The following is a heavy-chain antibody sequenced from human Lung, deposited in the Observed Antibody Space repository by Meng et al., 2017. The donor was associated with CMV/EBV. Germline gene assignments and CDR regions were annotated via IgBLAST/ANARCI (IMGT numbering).Heavy chain of an antibody. CDR3: ATLIAGYGGRGS. CDR1: GGAVSDGNYH. V-gene: IGHV4-61*01. J-gene: IGHJ4*02. D-gene: IGHD5-12*01. CDR2: TWSGRGT. Sequence: SETLSLXCIVSGGAVSDGNYHWNWVRQPPGEGLEWIGQTWSGRGTYYSPSLESRLTISVDTSKNQFSLHLTSVTAADTAIYYCATLIAGYGGRGSWGQGTLVTVSS.